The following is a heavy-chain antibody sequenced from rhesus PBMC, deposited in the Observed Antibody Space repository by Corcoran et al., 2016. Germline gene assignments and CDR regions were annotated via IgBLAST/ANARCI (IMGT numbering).Heavy chain of an antibody. Sequence: QLQLQESGPGLVKPSETLSVTCAVSGGSISRSYWSWIRQAPGKGLEWIGYVYGSRSSPNTNPSLKSRVTLSVDTSKNQLSLKLSSVTAADTAVYYCARDRRGSYWGQGVLVTVSS. V-gene: IGHV4-169*02. CDR2: VYGSRSSP. D-gene: IGHD5-42*01. CDR1: GGSISRSY. J-gene: IGHJ4*01. CDR3: ARDRRGSY.